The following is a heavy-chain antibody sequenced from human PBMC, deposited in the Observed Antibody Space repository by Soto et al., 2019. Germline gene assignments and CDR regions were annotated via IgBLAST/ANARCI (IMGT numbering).Heavy chain of an antibody. CDR3: ARCRITIFGVVIIPYYYYGMDV. CDR1: GGSFSGYY. CDR2: INHSGST. V-gene: IGHV4-34*01. D-gene: IGHD3-3*01. J-gene: IGHJ6*02. Sequence: SETLSLTCAVYGGSFSGYYWSWIRQPPGKGLEWIGEINHSGSTNYNPSLKSRVTISVDTSKNQFSLKLSSVTAADTAVYYCARCRITIFGVVIIPYYYYGMDVWGQGTTVTVSS.